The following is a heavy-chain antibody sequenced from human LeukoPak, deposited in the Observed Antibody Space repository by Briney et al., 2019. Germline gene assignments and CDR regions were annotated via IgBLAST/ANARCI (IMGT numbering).Heavy chain of an antibody. J-gene: IGHJ6*02. CDR2: IYYSGST. CDR1: GGSISSYY. D-gene: IGHD3-16*01. CDR3: ARLIDYYGMDV. V-gene: IGHV4-59*01. Sequence: PSETLSLTCTVSGGSISSYYWSWIRQPPGKGLEWIGYIYYSGSTNYNPSLKSRVTISVDTSKNQFSLKLSSVTAADTAVYYCARLIDYYGMDVWGQGTTVTVSS.